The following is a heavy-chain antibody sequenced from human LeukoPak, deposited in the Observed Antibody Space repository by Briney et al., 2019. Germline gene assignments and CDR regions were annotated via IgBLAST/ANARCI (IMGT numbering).Heavy chain of an antibody. D-gene: IGHD4-17*01. J-gene: IGHJ3*02. V-gene: IGHV3-30*04. Sequence: PGGSLRLSCAASGFTYSSFAMHWVRQAPGKGLEWVALILYHGNNEYYADSVRGRFTISRDNSNNMLYLQMNRLRAADTAVYYCARKTTVYDAFDIWGQGTMVTVSS. CDR2: ILYHGNNE. CDR3: ARKTTVYDAFDI. CDR1: GFTYSSFA.